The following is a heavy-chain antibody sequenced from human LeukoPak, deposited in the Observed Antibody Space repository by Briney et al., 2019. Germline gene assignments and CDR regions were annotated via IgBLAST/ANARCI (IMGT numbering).Heavy chain of an antibody. CDR2: IYTSGST. D-gene: IGHD4-11*01. V-gene: IGHV4-4*07. CDR3: ARELVHSNYGSYYFDY. CDR1: GGSISSYY. J-gene: IGHJ4*02. Sequence: SETLSLTCTVSGGSISSYYWSWIRQPAGKGLEWIGRIYTSGSTNYNPSLKSRVTMSVDTSKNQFSLKLSSVTAADTAVYYCARELVHSNYGSYYFDYWGQGTLVTVSS.